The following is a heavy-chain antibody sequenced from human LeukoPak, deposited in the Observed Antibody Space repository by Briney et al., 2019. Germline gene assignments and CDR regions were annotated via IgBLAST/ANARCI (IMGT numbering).Heavy chain of an antibody. Sequence: SVEVSCKASGYTXTGYYMHWVRQAPGQGLEWMGRIIPILDVTNYAQKFQGRVTITADQSTSTAYMELSSLRSEDTAVYYCARGGGVDILTGFQYWGQGTLVTVSS. CDR3: ARGGGVDILTGFQY. CDR2: IIPILDVT. D-gene: IGHD3-9*01. J-gene: IGHJ4*02. V-gene: IGHV1-69*04. CDR1: GYTXTGYY.